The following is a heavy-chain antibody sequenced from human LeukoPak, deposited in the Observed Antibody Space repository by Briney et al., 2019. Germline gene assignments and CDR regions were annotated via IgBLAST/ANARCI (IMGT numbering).Heavy chain of an antibody. CDR2: ISSSSSYT. CDR3: ARLFNYDSSGYYYSTANYYYYGMDV. CDR1: GFTFSDYY. J-gene: IGHJ6*02. D-gene: IGHD3-22*01. V-gene: IGHV3-11*03. Sequence: GGSLRLSCAASGFTFSDYYMSWIRQAPGKGLEWVPYISSSSSYTNYADSVKGRFTISRDNAKNSLYLQMNSLRAEDTAVYYCARLFNYDSSGYYYSTANYYYYGMDVWGQGTTVTVSS.